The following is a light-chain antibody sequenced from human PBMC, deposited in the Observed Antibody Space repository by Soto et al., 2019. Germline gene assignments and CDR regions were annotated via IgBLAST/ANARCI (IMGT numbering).Light chain of an antibody. CDR3: HSYDSSLSGYV. J-gene: IGLJ1*01. Sequence: QSVLTQPPSVSGVPGQRVTISCTGSSSNIGANCDVHWYQQLPGTAPKLLIYGNSNRPSGVPDRFSGSKSGTSASLAITGLQAEDEDDYYCHSYDSSLSGYVFGTGTKLTVL. CDR1: SSNIGANCD. CDR2: GNS. V-gene: IGLV1-40*01.